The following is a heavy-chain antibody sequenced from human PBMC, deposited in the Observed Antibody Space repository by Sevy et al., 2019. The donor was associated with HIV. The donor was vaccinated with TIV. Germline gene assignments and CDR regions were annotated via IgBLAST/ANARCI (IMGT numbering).Heavy chain of an antibody. Sequence: GGSLGLSCAASGFTFSNAWMSWVRQAPGKGLEWVGRIKSKTDGGTTDYAAPVKGRFTISRDDSKNTLYLQMNSLKTEDTAVYYCTTDPGYYYDSSGYYSPYYFDYWGQGTLVTVSS. D-gene: IGHD3-22*01. J-gene: IGHJ4*02. V-gene: IGHV3-15*01. CDR2: IKSKTDGGTT. CDR3: TTDPGYYYDSSGYYSPYYFDY. CDR1: GFTFSNAW.